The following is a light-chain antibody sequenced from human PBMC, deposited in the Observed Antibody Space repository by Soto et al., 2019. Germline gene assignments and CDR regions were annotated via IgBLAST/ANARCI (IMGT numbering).Light chain of an antibody. Sequence: EIVMAQSPATLSVSPGERATLSCRASQSVSSNLAWYQQKRGQAPRLLIYGASSRATGIPARFSGSGSGTDFTLTISSLQSEDFAIYYCQQYDIWPPYLVGQGTK. J-gene: IGKJ2*01. CDR2: GAS. CDR1: QSVSSN. V-gene: IGKV3-15*01. CDR3: QQYDIWPPYL.